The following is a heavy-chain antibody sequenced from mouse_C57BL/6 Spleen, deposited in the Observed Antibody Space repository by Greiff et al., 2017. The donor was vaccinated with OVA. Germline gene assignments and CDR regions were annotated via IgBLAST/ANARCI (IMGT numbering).Heavy chain of an antibody. J-gene: IGHJ3*01. CDR3: ARSDPDYYGSSYEFAY. D-gene: IGHD1-1*01. CDR2: IDPNSGGT. Sequence: QVQLQQPGAELVKPGASVKLSCEASGYTFTSYWMHWVKQRPGRGLEWIGRIDPNSGGTKYNEKFKSKATLTVDKPSSTAYMQLSSLTSEDSAVYYCARSDPDYYGSSYEFAYWGKGTLVTVSA. CDR1: GYTFTSYW. V-gene: IGHV1-72*01.